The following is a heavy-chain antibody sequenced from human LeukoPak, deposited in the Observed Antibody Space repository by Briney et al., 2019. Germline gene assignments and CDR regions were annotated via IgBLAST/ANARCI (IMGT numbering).Heavy chain of an antibody. Sequence: GGSLRLSCEASRFTFSNYWMSWVRQAPGKGLEWLANIRQDGSDNYYADSVKGRFTFSRDNARNSMYLQMNSLRADDTAVYYCARVGSTSWYLDYWGQGTLVTVSS. J-gene: IGHJ4*02. CDR2: IRQDGSDN. CDR1: RFTFSNYW. CDR3: ARVGSTSWYLDY. D-gene: IGHD2-2*01. V-gene: IGHV3-7*01.